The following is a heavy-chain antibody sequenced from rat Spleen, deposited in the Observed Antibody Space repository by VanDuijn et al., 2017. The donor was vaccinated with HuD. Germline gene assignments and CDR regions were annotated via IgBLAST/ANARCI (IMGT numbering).Heavy chain of an antibody. V-gene: IGHV5-20*01. Sequence: EVQLVESGGALVQPGRSMKLSCAASGFTFSEFYMAWVRQAPKKGLEWVATINNDGDTTYYRDSVKGRFTISRDNAKSTLYLQMDSLRSEDTATYFCTTGIFFDYWGQGVMVTVSS. J-gene: IGHJ2*01. CDR3: TTGIFFDY. CDR2: INNDGDTT. CDR1: GFTFSEFY.